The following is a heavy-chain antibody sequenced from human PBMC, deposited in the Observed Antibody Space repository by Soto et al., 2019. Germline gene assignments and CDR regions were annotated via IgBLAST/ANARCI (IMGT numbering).Heavy chain of an antibody. D-gene: IGHD3-10*01. Sequence: EVQVSESGGGLVQPGGSLRLSCATSGFTFSHYPMNWVRQAPWKGLEWVSAISAGGDRAYYADSVKGRFTIFRDNSKNSVSLQMNSMRVKDTAVYFCARGVWGKGTLVTVYS. CDR1: GFTFSHYP. CDR2: ISAGGDRA. CDR3: ARGV. J-gene: IGHJ4*02. V-gene: IGHV3-23*01.